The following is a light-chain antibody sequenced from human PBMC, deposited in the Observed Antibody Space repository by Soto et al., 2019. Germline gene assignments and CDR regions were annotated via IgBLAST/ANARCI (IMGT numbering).Light chain of an antibody. CDR2: GAS. V-gene: IGKV3-20*01. J-gene: IGKJ3*01. CDR1: QSVSSSY. Sequence: EIVMTQSPATLSLSPGERATLSCRASQSVSSSYSWYQQKPGQAPRLLIYGASTRTTGSPDRFSGSGSGTDFTLTISSLESDDFAVYYCQQYGSWPPFTFGPGTKVDIK. CDR3: QQYGSWPPFT.